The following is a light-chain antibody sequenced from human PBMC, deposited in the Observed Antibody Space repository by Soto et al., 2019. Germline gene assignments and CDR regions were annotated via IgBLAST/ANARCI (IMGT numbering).Light chain of an antibody. V-gene: IGKV1-39*01. CDR3: QQSYSTPYT. Sequence: DIQMTQSPSSLSADVGDRVTITCRASQSLSDYLNWYQQKPGKAPKLLIYAASSLQSGVPSRFSGSGSGTDFTLTISSLQPEDCATYYGQQSYSTPYTFGQGTKLEIK. CDR1: QSLSDY. J-gene: IGKJ2*01. CDR2: AAS.